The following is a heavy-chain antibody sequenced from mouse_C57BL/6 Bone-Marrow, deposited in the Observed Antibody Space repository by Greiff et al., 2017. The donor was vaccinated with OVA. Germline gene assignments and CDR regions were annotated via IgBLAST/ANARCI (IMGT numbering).Heavy chain of an antibody. CDR3: ARGTTVAYPNWYFDV. Sequence: EVQLQHSGPELVKPGASVKISCKASGYSFTDYNMNWVQQSNGKSLEWIGVINPNYGTTSYTQKFKGKATLTVDQSSSTAYMQLNSLTSEDSAVYYCARGTTVAYPNWYFDVWGTGTTGTVSS. CDR2: INPNYGTT. V-gene: IGHV1-39*01. D-gene: IGHD1-1*01. CDR1: GYSFTDYN. J-gene: IGHJ1*03.